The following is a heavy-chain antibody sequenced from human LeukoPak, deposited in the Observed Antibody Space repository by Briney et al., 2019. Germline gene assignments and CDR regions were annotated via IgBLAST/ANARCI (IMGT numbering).Heavy chain of an antibody. V-gene: IGHV2-70*11. D-gene: IGHD3-10*01. Sequence: SGPALVKPTQTLTLTCTFSGFSLSTSGMCVSWIPQPPGKALEWLARIDWDDDKYYSTSLKTRLTISKDTSKNQVVLTMNNMDPVDTATYYCARIMVRGVTHAFDIWGQGTTVTVSS. CDR3: ARIMVRGVTHAFDI. CDR1: GFSLSTSGMC. CDR2: IDWDDDK. J-gene: IGHJ3*02.